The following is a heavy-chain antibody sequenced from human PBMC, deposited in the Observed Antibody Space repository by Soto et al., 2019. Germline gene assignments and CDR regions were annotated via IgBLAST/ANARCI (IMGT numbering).Heavy chain of an antibody. V-gene: IGHV3-30*18. D-gene: IGHD5-18*01. J-gene: IGHJ6*02. CDR1: GFTFSSYG. Sequence: QVQLVESGGGVVQPGRSLRLSCAASGFTFSSYGMHWVRQAPGKGLEWVAVISYDGSNKYYADSVKGRFTISRDNSKNTLYLQMNSLRAEDTAVYYCAKDRGYSYGYPYGMDVWGQGTTVTVSS. CDR2: ISYDGSNK. CDR3: AKDRGYSYGYPYGMDV.